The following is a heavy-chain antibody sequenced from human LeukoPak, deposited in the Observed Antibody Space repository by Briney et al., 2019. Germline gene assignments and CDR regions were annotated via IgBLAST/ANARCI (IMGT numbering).Heavy chain of an antibody. Sequence: PGGSLRLSCAASGFSFSNYAMNWVRQAPGKGLEWVSAISGSGGSTYYADSVKGRFTISRDNSKNTLYLQMNSLRAEDTAVYYCAKASCATVTTFFFCYFDYWGQGTLVTVSS. J-gene: IGHJ4*02. CDR2: ISGSGGST. CDR1: GFSFSNYA. V-gene: IGHV3-23*01. D-gene: IGHD4-17*01. CDR3: AKASCATVTTFFFCYFDY.